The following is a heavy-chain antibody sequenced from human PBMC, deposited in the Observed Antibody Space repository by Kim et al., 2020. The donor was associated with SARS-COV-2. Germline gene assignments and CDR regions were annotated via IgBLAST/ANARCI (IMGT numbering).Heavy chain of an antibody. D-gene: IGHD3-10*01. Sequence: SETLSLTCAVSGGSISSSNWWSWVRQPPGKGLEWIGEIYHSVSTNYNPSLKSRVTISVDKSKNQFSLKLISVTAADTAVYYCARDGYGSGSYYTSYYYYYGMDVWGQGTTVTVSS. CDR3: ARDGYGSGSYYTSYYYYYGMDV. CDR2: IYHSVST. CDR1: GGSISSSNW. J-gene: IGHJ6*02. V-gene: IGHV4-4*02.